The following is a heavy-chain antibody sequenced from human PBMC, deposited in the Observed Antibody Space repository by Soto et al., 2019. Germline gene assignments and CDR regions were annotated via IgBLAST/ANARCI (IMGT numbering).Heavy chain of an antibody. CDR2: INHSGST. CDR1: CGSFSGYY. CDR3: ARVGYDYVWGSYRSGLYYFDC. Sequence: SETLSLTCAVYCGSFSGYYWSWIRQPPGKGLEWIGEINHSGSTNYNPSLKSRVTISVDTSKNQFSLKLSSVTAADTAVYYCARVGYDYVWGSYRSGLYYFDCWGQGTLVTVSS. V-gene: IGHV4-34*01. D-gene: IGHD3-16*02. J-gene: IGHJ4*02.